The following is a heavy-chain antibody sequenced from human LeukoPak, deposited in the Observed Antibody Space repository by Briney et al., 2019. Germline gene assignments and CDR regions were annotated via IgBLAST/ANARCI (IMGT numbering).Heavy chain of an antibody. D-gene: IGHD4-17*01. CDR3: ATLGFYGDYGCELDY. Sequence: SVKVSCKASGGTFSSYAISWVRQAPGQGLEWMGGIIPIFGTANYAQKFQGRVTITADKSTSTAYMELSSLRSEDTAVYYCATLGFYGDYGCELDYWGQGTLVTVSS. J-gene: IGHJ4*02. V-gene: IGHV1-69*06. CDR1: GGTFSSYA. CDR2: IIPIFGTA.